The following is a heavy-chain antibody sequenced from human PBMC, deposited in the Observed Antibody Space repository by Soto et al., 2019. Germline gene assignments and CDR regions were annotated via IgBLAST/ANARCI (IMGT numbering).Heavy chain of an antibody. D-gene: IGHD4-17*01. V-gene: IGHV3-48*03. CDR2: ISSSGSTI. CDR1: GFTFSSYE. J-gene: IGHJ3*02. Sequence: PGGSLRLSCAASGFTFSSYEMNWVRQAPGKGLEWVSYISSSGSTIYYADSVKGRFTISRDNAKNSLYLQMNSLRAEDTAVYYCARLGDYVGDAFDIWGQGTMVTVSS. CDR3: ARLGDYVGDAFDI.